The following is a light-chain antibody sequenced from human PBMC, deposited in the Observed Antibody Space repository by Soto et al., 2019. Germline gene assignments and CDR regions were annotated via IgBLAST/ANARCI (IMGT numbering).Light chain of an antibody. CDR2: WAS. CDR3: QQYYSTPLG. J-gene: IGKJ1*01. V-gene: IGKV4-1*01. Sequence: DIVMTQSPDSLAVSLGERATINCKSSQSVLYSSNNKNYLAWYQQKPGQPPKLLIYWASTRESGVTDRFSGSGSGTDFTLTINSLQAEDVAVDYCQQYYSTPLGFGQGTKVEIK. CDR1: QSVLYSSNNKNY.